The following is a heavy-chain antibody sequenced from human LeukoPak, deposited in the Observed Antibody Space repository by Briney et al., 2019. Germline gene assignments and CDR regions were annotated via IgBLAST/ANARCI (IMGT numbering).Heavy chain of an antibody. Sequence: GASVKVSCKTSGYSFTDYYMHWVRQAPGQGLEWMGWINPNSGGTSTAQKFQGRITMTRDTSITTVYMEVSWLTSDDTAINYCARADRLDGSPYLIGPWGQGTLVTVSS. CDR3: ARADRLDGSPYLIGP. CDR1: GYSFTDYY. J-gene: IGHJ5*02. CDR2: INPNSGGT. D-gene: IGHD1-26*01. V-gene: IGHV1-2*02.